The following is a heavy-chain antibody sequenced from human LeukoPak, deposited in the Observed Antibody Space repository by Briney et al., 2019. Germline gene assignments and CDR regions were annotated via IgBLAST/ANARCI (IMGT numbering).Heavy chain of an antibody. CDR1: GGSFSGYY. J-gene: IGHJ4*02. CDR2: INHSGST. V-gene: IGHV4-34*01. Sequence: SSETLSLTCAVYGGSFSGYYWSWIRQPPGKGLEWIGEINHSGSTNYNPSLKSRVTISVDTSKNQFSLKLSSVTAADTAVYYCARGAREGIYDSSGYFDYWGQGTLVTVSS. D-gene: IGHD3-22*01. CDR3: ARGAREGIYDSSGYFDY.